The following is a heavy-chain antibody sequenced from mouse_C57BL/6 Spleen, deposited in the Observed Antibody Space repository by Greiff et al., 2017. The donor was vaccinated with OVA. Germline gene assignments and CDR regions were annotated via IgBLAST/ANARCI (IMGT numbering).Heavy chain of an antibody. Sequence: VQLQQSGPELVKPGASVKISCKASGYTFTDYYMNWVKQSHGKSLEWIGDINPNNGGTSYNQKFKGKATLTVDKSSSTAYMELRSLTSEDSAVYYCARSLITTVVAHWYFDVWGTGTTVTVSS. CDR2: INPNNGGT. CDR3: ARSLITTVVAHWYFDV. CDR1: GYTFTDYY. V-gene: IGHV1-26*01. D-gene: IGHD1-1*01. J-gene: IGHJ1*03.